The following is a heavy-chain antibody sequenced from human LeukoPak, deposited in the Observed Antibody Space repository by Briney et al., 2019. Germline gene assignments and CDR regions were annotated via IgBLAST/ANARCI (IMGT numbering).Heavy chain of an antibody. D-gene: IGHD3/OR15-3a*01. Sequence: PSETLSLTCTVSGGSISSYYWSWVRQPPGKGLEWIGYIYCSGSTNYNASLKSRGTTSVDTSNNQFSLKQSSMTAADTAVYYCAGGGYYGFGTCYHGYWGQGTLVTVSS. CDR2: IYCSGST. J-gene: IGHJ4*02. V-gene: IGHV4-59*08. CDR1: GGSISSYY. CDR3: AGGGYYGFGTCYHGY.